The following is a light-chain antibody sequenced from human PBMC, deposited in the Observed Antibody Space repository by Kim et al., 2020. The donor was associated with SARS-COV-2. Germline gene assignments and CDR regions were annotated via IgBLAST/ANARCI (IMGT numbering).Light chain of an antibody. Sequence: QLVLTQSPSASASLGASVKLTCTLSSGHSTYAIAWHQQQPERGPRFLMKLKDDGSHRKGDGVPDRFSGSSSGAERYLTISSLQSEDEADYYCQTWGTGIQVFGGGTRLTVL. CDR3: QTWGTGIQV. V-gene: IGLV4-69*01. CDR1: SGHSTYA. J-gene: IGLJ3*02. CDR2: LKDDGSH.